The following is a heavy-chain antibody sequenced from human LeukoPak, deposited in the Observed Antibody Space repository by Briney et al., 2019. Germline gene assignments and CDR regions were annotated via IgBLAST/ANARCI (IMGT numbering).Heavy chain of an antibody. V-gene: IGHV4-34*01. CDR3: ARGCRFFDY. D-gene: IGHD2-15*01. J-gene: IGHJ4*02. CDR2: INHRGST. CDR1: GGSFSGYY. Sequence: PSETLSLTCAVYGGSFSGYYWSWIRQPPGKGLEWIGEINHRGSTNYNPSLKSRVTISVDTSKNQFSLKLSSVTAADTAVYYCARGCRFFDYWGQGTLVTVSS.